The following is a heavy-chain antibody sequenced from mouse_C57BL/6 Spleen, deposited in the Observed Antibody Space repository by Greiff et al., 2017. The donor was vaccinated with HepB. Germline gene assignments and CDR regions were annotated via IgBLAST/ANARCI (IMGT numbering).Heavy chain of an antibody. D-gene: IGHD1-1*01. J-gene: IGHJ4*01. CDR1: GYTFTSYW. CDR3: ARYGSNYIYAMDY. CDR2: IDPSDSET. Sequence: QVQLQQPGAELVRPGSSVKLSCKASGYTFTSYWMHWVKQRPIQGLEWIGNIDPSDSETHYNQKFKYKATLTVDKSSSTAYMQLSSLTSEDSAVYYCARYGSNYIYAMDYWGQGTSVTVSS. V-gene: IGHV1-52*01.